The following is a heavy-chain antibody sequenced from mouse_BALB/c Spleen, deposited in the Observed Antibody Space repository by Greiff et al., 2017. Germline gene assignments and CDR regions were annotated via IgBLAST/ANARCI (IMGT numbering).Heavy chain of an antibody. D-gene: IGHD1-1*01. J-gene: IGHJ4*01. V-gene: IGHV3-2*02. CDR1: GYSITSDYA. Sequence: EVKLLESGPGLVKPSQSLSLTCTVTGYSITSDYAWNWIRQFPGNKLEWMGYISYSGSTSYNPSLKSRISITRDTSKNQFFLQLNSVTTEDTATYYCARWGYYGSSYAMDYWGQGTSVTVSS. CDR3: ARWGYYGSSYAMDY. CDR2: ISYSGST.